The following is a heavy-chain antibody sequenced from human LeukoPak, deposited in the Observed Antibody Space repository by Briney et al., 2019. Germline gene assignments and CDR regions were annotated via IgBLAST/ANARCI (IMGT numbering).Heavy chain of an antibody. Sequence: SETLSLTCTVSGGSISSYYWSWIRQPPGKGLEWTGYIYYSGSTNYNPSLKSRVTISVDTSKNQFSLKLSSVTAADTAVYYCARSAGTALLIDYWGQGTLVTVSS. CDR2: IYYSGST. CDR1: GGSISSYY. D-gene: IGHD6-19*01. V-gene: IGHV4-59*01. J-gene: IGHJ4*02. CDR3: ARSAGTALLIDY.